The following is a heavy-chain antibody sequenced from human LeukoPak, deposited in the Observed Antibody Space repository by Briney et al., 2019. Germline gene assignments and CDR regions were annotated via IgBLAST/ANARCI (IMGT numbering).Heavy chain of an antibody. CDR1: GYTVTSYG. D-gene: IGHD2-2*01. J-gene: IGHJ5*02. CDR3: ARGYCSSTSCFVWGWFDP. V-gene: IGHV1-18*01. CDR2: ISAYNGNT. Sequence: GASVKVSCKASGYTVTSYGISWVRQAPGQGLEWMGWISAYNGNTNYAQKLQGRVTMTTDTSTSTAYMELRSLRSDDTAVYYCARGYCSSTSCFVWGWFDPWGQGTLVTVSS.